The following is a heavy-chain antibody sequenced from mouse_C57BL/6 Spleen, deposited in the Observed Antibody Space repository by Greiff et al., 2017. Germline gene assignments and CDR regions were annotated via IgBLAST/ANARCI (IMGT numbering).Heavy chain of an antibody. CDR2: IDPSDSYT. CDR1: GYTFTSYW. Sequence: VQLQQPGAELVMPGASVKLSCKASGYTFTSYWMHWVKQRPGQGLEWIGEIDPSDSYTNYNQKFKGKTTLTVDKSSSTAYMQLSSLTSEDSAVDYCARGGYGYDWAWFAYWGQGTLFTVSA. CDR3: ARGGYGYDWAWFAY. V-gene: IGHV1-69*01. J-gene: IGHJ3*01. D-gene: IGHD2-2*01.